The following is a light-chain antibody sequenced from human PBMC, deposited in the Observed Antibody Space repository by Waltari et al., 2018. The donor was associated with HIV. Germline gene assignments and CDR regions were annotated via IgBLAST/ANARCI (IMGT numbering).Light chain of an antibody. CDR1: QGVGRY. CDR2: AAS. Sequence: DIHLTQSPSFLSASVGDRVSISCRASQGVGRYLAWYQQKLGKAPKLLIYAASALQSGVPSRFSGSGSGTEFTLTISSLQPEDFATYYCQQLNGYPRTFGKGTKVERK. J-gene: IGKJ1*01. CDR3: QQLNGYPRT. V-gene: IGKV1-9*01.